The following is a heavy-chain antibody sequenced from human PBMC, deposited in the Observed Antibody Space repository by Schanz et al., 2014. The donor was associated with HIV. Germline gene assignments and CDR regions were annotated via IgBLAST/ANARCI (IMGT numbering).Heavy chain of an antibody. CDR3: AKPEYDSRGNSQSHFDY. CDR1: GFTFNNYA. V-gene: IGHV3-23*01. J-gene: IGHJ4*02. CDR2: ISESGGRT. Sequence: EVQLLESAGGLVQPGGSLRLSCAASGFTFNNYAVSWVRQAPGKGLEWVSSISESGGRTYYADSVNGRFTISRDNSKNTLYLQMTTLRIDDTAVYYCAKPEYDSRGNSQSHFDYWGQGTLVTVSS. D-gene: IGHD3-22*01.